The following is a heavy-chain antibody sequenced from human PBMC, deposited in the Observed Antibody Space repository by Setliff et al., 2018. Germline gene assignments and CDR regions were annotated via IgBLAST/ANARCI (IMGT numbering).Heavy chain of an antibody. Sequence: GGSLRLSCAASGFTFSSYAMNWVRQAPGKGLEWVSGMSGGGTRTYYADSVKGRFTISRDNSKNTLYLQMNSLRAEDTAVYYCAKDTSGRDAFDIWGQGTMVTVSS. J-gene: IGHJ3*02. CDR3: AKDTSGRDAFDI. V-gene: IGHV3-23*01. CDR1: GFTFSSYA. D-gene: IGHD6-19*01. CDR2: MSGGGTRT.